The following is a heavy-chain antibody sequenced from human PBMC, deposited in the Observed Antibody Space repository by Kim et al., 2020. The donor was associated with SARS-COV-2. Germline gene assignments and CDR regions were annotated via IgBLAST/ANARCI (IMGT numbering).Heavy chain of an antibody. J-gene: IGHJ6*02. CDR1: GGSFSGYY. CDR2: INHSGST. Sequence: SETLSLTCAVYGGSFSGYYWSWIRQPPGKGLEWIGEINHSGSTNYNPSLKSRVTISVDTSKNQFSLKLSSVTAADTAVYYCARAQLRYFDWFYGMDVWGQGTTVTVSS. V-gene: IGHV4-34*01. CDR3: ARAQLRYFDWFYGMDV. D-gene: IGHD3-9*01.